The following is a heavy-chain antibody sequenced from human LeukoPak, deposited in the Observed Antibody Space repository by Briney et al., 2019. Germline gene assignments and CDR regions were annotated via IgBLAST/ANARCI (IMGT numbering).Heavy chain of an antibody. CDR2: IKQDGSEK. CDR1: GFTFSSYW. D-gene: IGHD3-9*01. CDR3: ARGDELRYFDWLSNFDY. V-gene: IGHV3-7*01. Sequence: GGSLRLSCAASGFTFSSYWMSLARQAPGKGLEWVANIKQDGSEKYYVDSVKGRFTISRDNAKNSLYLQMNSLRAEDTAVYYCARGDELRYFDWLSNFDYWGQGTLVTVSS. J-gene: IGHJ4*02.